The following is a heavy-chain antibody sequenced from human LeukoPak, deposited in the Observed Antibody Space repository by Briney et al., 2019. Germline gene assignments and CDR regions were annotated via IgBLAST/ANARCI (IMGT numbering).Heavy chain of an antibody. CDR1: GFTFRDYT. V-gene: IGHV3-21*01. Sequence: GGSLRLSCAASGFTFRDYTMNWVRQAPGKGLEWVSSISSSSSYIYYADSVKGRFTISRDNAKNSLYLQMNSLRAEDTAVYYCARDRPSPAADAFDIWGQGTMVTVSS. CDR3: ARDRPSPAADAFDI. J-gene: IGHJ3*02. CDR2: ISSSSSYI. D-gene: IGHD6-25*01.